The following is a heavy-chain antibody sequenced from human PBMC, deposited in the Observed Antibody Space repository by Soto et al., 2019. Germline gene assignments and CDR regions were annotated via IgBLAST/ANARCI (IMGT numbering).Heavy chain of an antibody. CDR3: ARDGRRKFGELLYVSDAFDI. Sequence: GGSLRLSCAASGFTFSDYYMSWIRQAPGKGLEWVSYISSSGSTIYYADSVKGRFTISRDNAKNSLYLQMNSLRAEDTAVYYCARDGRRKFGELLYVSDAFDIWGQGTMVTVSS. CDR2: ISSSGSTI. J-gene: IGHJ3*02. V-gene: IGHV3-11*01. D-gene: IGHD3-10*01. CDR1: GFTFSDYY.